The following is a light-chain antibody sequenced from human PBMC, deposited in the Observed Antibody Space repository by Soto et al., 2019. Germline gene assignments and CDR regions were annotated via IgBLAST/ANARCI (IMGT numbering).Light chain of an antibody. Sequence: IGLNQSPYALTIKTEERRVDPCGPSQSVSNNLAWYQQRPGQAPRLLIYLASTRAPGISARFSGSGSGTEFTLTISSLQSEDFAVYYCQQYTYLPPVPFAQGTRLAT. V-gene: IGKV3D-15*01. J-gene: IGKJ5*01. CDR1: QSVSNN. CDR2: LAS. CDR3: QQYTYLPPVP.